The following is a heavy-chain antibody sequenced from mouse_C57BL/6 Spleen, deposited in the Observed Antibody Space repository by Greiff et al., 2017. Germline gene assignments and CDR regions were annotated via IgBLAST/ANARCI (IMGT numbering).Heavy chain of an antibody. J-gene: IGHJ3*01. D-gene: IGHD2-5*01. CDR2: INPSSGYT. Sequence: VKLMESGAELARPGASVKMSCKASGYTFTSYTMHWVKQRPGQGLEWIGYINPSSGYTKYNQKFKDKATLTADKSSSTAYMQLSSLTSEDSAVYYCARDYSNWFAYWGQGTLVTVSA. CDR3: ARDYSNWFAY. V-gene: IGHV1-4*01. CDR1: GYTFTSYT.